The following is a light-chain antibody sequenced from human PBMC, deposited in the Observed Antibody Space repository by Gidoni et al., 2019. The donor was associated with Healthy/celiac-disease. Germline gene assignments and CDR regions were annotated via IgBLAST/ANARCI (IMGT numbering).Light chain of an antibody. Sequence: EIVMTQSPATLSVSPGERATLSCRASQSVSSNLAWYQQKPGQAPRLLIYGASTRATGIPARFSGSGSGTVFTLTFSSLQSEDFAVYYCPQYNNWPLTFGGGTKVEIK. CDR3: PQYNNWPLT. V-gene: IGKV3-15*01. CDR1: QSVSSN. J-gene: IGKJ4*01. CDR2: GAS.